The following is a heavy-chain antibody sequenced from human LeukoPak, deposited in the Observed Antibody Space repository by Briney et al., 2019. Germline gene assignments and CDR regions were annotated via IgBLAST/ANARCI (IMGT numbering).Heavy chain of an antibody. D-gene: IGHD1-1*01. CDR2: ISYDGSNK. CDR1: EFPFTNYA. J-gene: IGHJ4*02. Sequence: GGSLRLSCAASEFPFTNYAMHWVRQAPGKGLEWVAIISYDGSNKYYADSVKGRFTISRDSSKNTLYLQMNSLRTEGTAVYYCARDPSMRTTLDYWGQGTLVTVSS. CDR3: ARDPSMRTTLDY. V-gene: IGHV3-30-3*01.